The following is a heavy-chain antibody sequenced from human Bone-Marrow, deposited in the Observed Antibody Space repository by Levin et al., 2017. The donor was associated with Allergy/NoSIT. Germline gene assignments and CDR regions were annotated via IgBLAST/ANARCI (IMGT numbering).Heavy chain of an antibody. J-gene: IGHJ4*02. CDR2: ISSDGSST. V-gene: IGHV3-74*01. CDR1: GFSFSTYW. D-gene: IGHD6-19*01. Sequence: GGSLRLSCAASGFSFSTYWMHWVHQAPGKGLVWVSRISSDGSSTSYADSVKGRFTISRDNAKNTTYLQMNSLRAEDTAVYYCARAQAVAGTGGYYWGQGTLVTVSS. CDR3: ARAQAVAGTGGYY.